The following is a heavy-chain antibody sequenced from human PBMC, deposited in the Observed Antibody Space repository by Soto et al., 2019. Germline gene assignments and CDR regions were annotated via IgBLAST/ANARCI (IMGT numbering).Heavy chain of an antibody. CDR2: VYPGDSDT. V-gene: IGHV5-51*01. D-gene: IGHD3-22*01. J-gene: IGHJ4*02. Sequence: PGESLKISCKGSGYSFTSYWIGWVRQMPGKGLEWMGIVYPGDSDTRYSPSFQGQVTISADKSISTAYLQWSSLKTSDTAMYYCARLYQYYYDSSGYCDYWGQGTLVTVSS. CDR3: ARLYQYYYDSSGYCDY. CDR1: GYSFTSYW.